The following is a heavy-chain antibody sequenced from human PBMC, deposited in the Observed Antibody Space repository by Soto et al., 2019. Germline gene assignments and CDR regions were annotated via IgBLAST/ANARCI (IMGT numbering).Heavy chain of an antibody. D-gene: IGHD3-22*01. V-gene: IGHV3-48*03. CDR1: GFTFSSYE. CDR2: ISSSGSTI. J-gene: IGHJ4*02. Sequence: GGSLRLSCAASGFTFSSYEMNWVRQAPGKGLEWVSYISSSGSTIYYADSVKGRFTISRDNAKNSLYLQMNSLRAEDTAVYYCARGTAYYYDSSGYYLTAPVEWGQGTLVTSPQ. CDR3: ARGTAYYYDSSGYYLTAPVE.